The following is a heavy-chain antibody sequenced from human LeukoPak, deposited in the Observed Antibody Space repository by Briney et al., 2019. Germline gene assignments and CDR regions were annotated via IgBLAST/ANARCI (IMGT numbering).Heavy chain of an antibody. J-gene: IGHJ4*02. CDR1: GFTLSNSW. V-gene: IGHV3-74*01. D-gene: IGHD6-19*01. Sequence: PGGSLRLSCVASGFTLSNSWMHWVRQAPGKGLVWVSRINMDGSTTNYADSVRGRFTISRDNAKNTLHLQMHSLRAEDTAVYYCVRSVSGWYGFFDYWGQGTLVTLSS. CDR2: INMDGSTT. CDR3: VRSVSGWYGFFDY.